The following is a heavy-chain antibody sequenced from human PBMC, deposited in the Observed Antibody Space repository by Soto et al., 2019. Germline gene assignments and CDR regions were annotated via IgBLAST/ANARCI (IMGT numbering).Heavy chain of an antibody. V-gene: IGHV1-8*01. CDR1: GYTFSSYD. Sequence: ASVKVSCKASGYTFSSYDINWVRQATGQGLEWMGWMNPKSGNTGYAQKFQGRVTMTRDTSISTAYMEESSLRSEDTAMYYCARAYGDLDVWGQGTTVTVSS. D-gene: IGHD2-21*01. J-gene: IGHJ6*02. CDR2: MNPKSGNT. CDR3: ARAYGDLDV.